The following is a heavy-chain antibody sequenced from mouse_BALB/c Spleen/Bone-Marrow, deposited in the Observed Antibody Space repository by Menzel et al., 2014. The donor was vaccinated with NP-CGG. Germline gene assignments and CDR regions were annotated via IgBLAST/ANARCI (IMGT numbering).Heavy chain of an antibody. CDR1: GYASSSSW. D-gene: IGHD2-1*01. CDR3: VRGGNYRFDY. CDR2: IYPGDGDI. Sequence: VQLQQSGPELVKPGASVKISCKASGYASSSSWMNWVKQRPGQGLEWIGRIYPGDGDINYNGNFKGKATLTADKSSSTAYMQLSGLTSVDSAVYFCVRGGNYRFDYWGQGTTLTVSS. V-gene: IGHV1-82*01. J-gene: IGHJ2*01.